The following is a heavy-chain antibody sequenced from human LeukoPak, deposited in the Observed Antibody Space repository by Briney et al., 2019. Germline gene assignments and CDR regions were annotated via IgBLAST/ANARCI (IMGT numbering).Heavy chain of an antibody. CDR1: GFTFSSYG. Sequence: PGGSLRLSCAASGFTFSSYGMHWVRQAPGKGLEWVAVISYDGSNKYYADSVKGRFTISRDNSKNTLYLQMNSLRAEDTAAYYCAKDPYYYDSSGYYYEVDYSGQGTLVTVSS. V-gene: IGHV3-30*18. CDR3: AKDPYYYDSSGYYYEVDY. J-gene: IGHJ4*02. CDR2: ISYDGSNK. D-gene: IGHD3-22*01.